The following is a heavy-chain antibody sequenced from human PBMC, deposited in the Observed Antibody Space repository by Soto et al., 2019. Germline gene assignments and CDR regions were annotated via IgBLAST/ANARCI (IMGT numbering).Heavy chain of an antibody. CDR2: ITTRGGRT. V-gene: IGHV3-23*01. CDR3: AKEYYYDPSGPYSDLHFDS. D-gene: IGHD3-22*01. Sequence: EVQLLESGGGLTQPGGSLRLACAASGFSFSSYAMSWVRQAPSQGLEWVSSITTRGGRTYYADSVRGRFTISRDNFANALYLEMNSLRAEDTAIYYCAKEYYYDPSGPYSDLHFDSWGQGTLVTVSS. CDR1: GFSFSSYA. J-gene: IGHJ4*02.